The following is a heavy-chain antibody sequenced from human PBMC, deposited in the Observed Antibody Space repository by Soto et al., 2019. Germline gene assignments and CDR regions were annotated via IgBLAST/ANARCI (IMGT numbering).Heavy chain of an antibody. Sequence: QLQLVQSGAEVERPGASVRCSCKAYVYPFSKYGISWIRQAPGQGLEWMGWIKPDNGDTNYAQKFQGRVTMTTDTTSNTAYRELRSLRSDDTAVYYCATSYDSGFDPWGQGTLVSVSS. CDR3: ATSYDSGFDP. CDR2: IKPDNGDT. V-gene: IGHV1-18*04. D-gene: IGHD5-12*01. J-gene: IGHJ5*02. CDR1: VYPFSKYG.